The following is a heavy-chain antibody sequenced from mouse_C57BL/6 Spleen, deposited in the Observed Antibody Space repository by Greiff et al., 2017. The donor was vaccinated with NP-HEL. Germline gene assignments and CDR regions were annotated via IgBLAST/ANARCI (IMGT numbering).Heavy chain of an antibody. V-gene: IGHV1-52*01. CDR2: IDPSDSET. CDR1: GYTFTSYW. J-gene: IGHJ2*01. D-gene: IGHD1-1*01. CDR3: ARGKYYGTYFDY. Sequence: VQLQQPGAELVRPGSSVKLSCKASGYTFTSYWMHWVKQRPIQGLEWIGNIDPSDSETHYNQKFKDKATLTVDKSSSTAYMQLSSLTSEDSAVYYCARGKYYGTYFDYWGQGTTLTVSS.